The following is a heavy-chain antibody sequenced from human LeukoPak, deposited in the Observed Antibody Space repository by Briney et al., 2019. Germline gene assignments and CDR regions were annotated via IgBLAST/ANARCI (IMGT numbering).Heavy chain of an antibody. CDR3: AREGSSWYRALDY. CDR1: GGSISSYY. D-gene: IGHD6-13*01. J-gene: IGHJ4*02. V-gene: IGHV4-4*07. CDR2: IDTSGST. Sequence: SETLSLTCSVSGGSISSYYWSWIRQPAGKGLEWIGRIDTSGSTNHNPSLKSRVTMSLDTSKKQSSLKLSSVTAADTAVYYCAREGSSWYRALDYWGQGTLVTVSS.